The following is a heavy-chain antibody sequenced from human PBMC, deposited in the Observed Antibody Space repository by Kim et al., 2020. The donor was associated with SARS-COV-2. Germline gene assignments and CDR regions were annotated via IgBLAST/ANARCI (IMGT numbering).Heavy chain of an antibody. Sequence: SETLSLTCTVSGGSISSSSYYWGWIRQPPGKGLEWIGSIYYSGSTYYNPSLKSRVTISVDTSKNQFSLKLSSVTAADTAVYYCARLLPHLWFGEDDYWGQGTLVTVSS. J-gene: IGHJ4*02. CDR3: ARLLPHLWFGEDDY. CDR1: GGSISSSSYY. V-gene: IGHV4-39*01. CDR2: IYYSGST. D-gene: IGHD3-10*01.